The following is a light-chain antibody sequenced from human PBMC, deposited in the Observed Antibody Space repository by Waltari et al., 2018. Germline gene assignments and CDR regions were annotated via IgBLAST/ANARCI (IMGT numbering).Light chain of an antibody. J-gene: IGLJ2*01. CDR1: KSNIVTNY. V-gene: IGLV1-47*01. CDR2: RNN. CDR3: AAWDDSLRAVV. Sequence: QSVLTQPPSASGTPGQRVIISCSGSKSNIVTNYVYWYQQLPGTAPTVLIYRNNQRPSRVPDRFSGSKSGTSASRAISGLRSEDEADYYCAAWDDSLRAVVFGGGTKLCVL.